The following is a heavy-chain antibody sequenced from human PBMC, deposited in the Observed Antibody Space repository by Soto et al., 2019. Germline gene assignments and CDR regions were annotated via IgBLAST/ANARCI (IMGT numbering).Heavy chain of an antibody. Sequence: SETLSLTCAVSGGSISSSNWWSWVRQPPGKGLEWIGEIYHSGSTNYNPSLKSRVTISVDKSKNQFSLKLSSVTAADTAVYYCARSSSYSSGWYGYWGQGXLVTVYS. CDR2: IYHSGST. CDR3: ARSSSYSSGWYGY. D-gene: IGHD6-19*01. CDR1: GGSISSSNW. J-gene: IGHJ4*02. V-gene: IGHV4-4*02.